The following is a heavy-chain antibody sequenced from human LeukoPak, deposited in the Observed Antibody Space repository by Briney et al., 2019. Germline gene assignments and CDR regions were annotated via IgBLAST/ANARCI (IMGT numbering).Heavy chain of an antibody. Sequence: PGGSLRLSCAASGFTFSSYAMSWVRQAPGKGLEWVSGISGSGGSTYYADSVRGRFTISRDNSKNTLYLQMNSLRAEDTAVYYCAKVSVVVVAATFDYWGQGTLVTVSS. V-gene: IGHV3-23*01. CDR2: ISGSGGST. CDR3: AKVSVVVVAATFDY. D-gene: IGHD2-15*01. J-gene: IGHJ4*02. CDR1: GFTFSSYA.